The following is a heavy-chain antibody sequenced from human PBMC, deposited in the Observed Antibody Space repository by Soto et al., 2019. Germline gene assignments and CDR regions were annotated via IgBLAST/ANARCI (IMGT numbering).Heavy chain of an antibody. CDR1: GFTFSSYS. V-gene: IGHV3-48*01. Sequence: GGSLRLSCAASGFTFSSYSMNWVRQAPGKGLEWVSYISSSSSTIYYADSVKGRFTISRANAKNSLYLQMNSLRAEDTAVYYCAREYCSSTSCLNWFDPWGQGTLVTVSS. J-gene: IGHJ5*02. CDR2: ISSSSSTI. D-gene: IGHD2-2*01. CDR3: AREYCSSTSCLNWFDP.